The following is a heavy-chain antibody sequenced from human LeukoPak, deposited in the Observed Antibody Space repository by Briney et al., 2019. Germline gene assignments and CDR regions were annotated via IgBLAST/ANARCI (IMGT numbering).Heavy chain of an antibody. CDR2: IYTSGST. D-gene: IGHD2-15*01. J-gene: IGHJ4*02. V-gene: IGHV4-61*02. Sequence: SQTLSLTCTVSGGSISSGSYYWSWIRQPAGKGLEWIGRIYTSGSTNYNPPLKSRVTISVDTSKNQFSLKLSSVTAADTAVYYCARDRGNSDCSGGSCYSTFDYWGQGTLVTVSS. CDR3: ARDRGNSDCSGGSCYSTFDY. CDR1: GGSISSGSYY.